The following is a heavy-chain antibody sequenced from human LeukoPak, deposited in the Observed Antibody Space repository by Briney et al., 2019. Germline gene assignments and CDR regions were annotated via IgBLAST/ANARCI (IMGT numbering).Heavy chain of an antibody. J-gene: IGHJ4*02. D-gene: IGHD2-21*02. CDR3: AHESHPYCGGDCYSGFDY. V-gene: IGHV2-70*12. CDR2: IDWDDDK. CDR1: GFSLSTSGMC. Sequence: SGPTLVNPTQTLTLTCTFSGFSLSTSGMCVSWIRQPPGKALEWLARIDWDDDKYYSTSLKTRLTISKDTSKNQVVLTMTNMDPVDTATYYCAHESHPYCGGDCYSGFDYWGQGTLVTVSS.